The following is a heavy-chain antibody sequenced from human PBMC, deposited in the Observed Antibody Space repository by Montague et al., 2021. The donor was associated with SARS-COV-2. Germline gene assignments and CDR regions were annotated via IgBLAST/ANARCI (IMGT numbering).Heavy chain of an antibody. CDR2: XXWXXXK. J-gene: IGHJ4*02. D-gene: IGHD3-9*01. CDR3: ARSYYDILTAYYTPFDY. CDR1: GFSLSTSGMR. Sequence: PALVKPTQTLTLTCTFSGFSLSTSGMRASWIRQPPGKALEWLAXXXWXXXKFXSASLKTRLTISKDTSKNQVVLTMTNMDPVDTATYYCARSYYDILTAYYTPFDYWGQGTLVTVSS. V-gene: IGHV2-70*04.